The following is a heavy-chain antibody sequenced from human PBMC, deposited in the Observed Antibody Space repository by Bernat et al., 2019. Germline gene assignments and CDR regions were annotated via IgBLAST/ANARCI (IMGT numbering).Heavy chain of an antibody. CDR3: AVSGYYSKGYFDY. CDR1: GFTFSSYA. D-gene: IGHD3-3*01. V-gene: IGHV3-23*04. Sequence: EVQLVESGGGLVQPGGSLRLSCAASGFTFSSYAMSWVRQAPGKGLEWVSAISGSGGSTYSADSVKGRFTISSDNSKNTLYLQMNSLRAEDTAVYYCAVSGYYSKGYFDYWGQGTLVTVSS. CDR2: ISGSGGST. J-gene: IGHJ4*02.